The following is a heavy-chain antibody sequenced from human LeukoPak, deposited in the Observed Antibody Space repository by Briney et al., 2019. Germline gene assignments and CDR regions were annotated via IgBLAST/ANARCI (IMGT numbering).Heavy chain of an antibody. J-gene: IGHJ4*02. Sequence: PGGSLRLSCAASGFTFSSYAMRWVRQAPGKGLEWVSAISDSGGSTYYGDSVKGRFTISRDNSKNTLYLQMNSLRAEDTAVYYCAKDSSGNYGVNDYWGQGTLVTVSS. CDR1: GFTFSSYA. CDR3: AKDSSGNYGVNDY. V-gene: IGHV3-23*01. CDR2: ISDSGGST. D-gene: IGHD4-11*01.